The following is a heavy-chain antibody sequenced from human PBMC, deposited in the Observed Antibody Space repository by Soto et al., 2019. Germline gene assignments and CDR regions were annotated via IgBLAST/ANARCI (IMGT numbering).Heavy chain of an antibody. CDR1: GFSFSHYG. Sequence: QVQVVESGGGVVQPGRSLRLSCVASGFSFSHYGMQWVRQAPGKGLEWVAVISYDGSHKYYGGSVAGRFTISRDNSKNTFYLQMSSLRPDDTALYFCARDREREQLGYYGVDVWGQGTTVAVSS. CDR3: ARDREREQLGYYGVDV. CDR2: ISYDGSHK. J-gene: IGHJ6*02. D-gene: IGHD6-13*01. V-gene: IGHV3-30*03.